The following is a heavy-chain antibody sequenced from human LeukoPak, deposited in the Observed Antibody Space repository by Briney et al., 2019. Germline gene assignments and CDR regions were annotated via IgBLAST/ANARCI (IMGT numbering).Heavy chain of an antibody. CDR3: ARQSGPYSSSWFDY. V-gene: IGHV4-39*01. CDR2: IYYSGST. D-gene: IGHD6-13*01. CDR1: GGSISSSSYY. Sequence: SETLSLTCTVSGGSISSSSYYCGWIRQPPGKGLEWIGSIYYSGSTHYNPSLKSRVTISVDTSKNQFSLKLSSVTAADTAVYYCARQSGPYSSSWFDYWGQGTLVTVSS. J-gene: IGHJ4*02.